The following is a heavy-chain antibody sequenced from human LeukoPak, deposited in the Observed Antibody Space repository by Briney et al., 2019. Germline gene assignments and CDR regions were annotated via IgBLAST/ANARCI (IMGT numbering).Heavy chain of an antibody. D-gene: IGHD3-16*01. V-gene: IGHV4-59*01. J-gene: IGHJ4*02. CDR2: IYYSGRT. CDR3: ARVEGDYFDY. Sequence: PSETLSLTCTVSGGSITSCYWSWIRQPPGKGLEWIGYIYYSGRTNYSPSLKSRVTISLDTSKNQFSLKLSSVTAADTAVYYCARVEGDYFDYWGQGTLDTVSS. CDR1: GGSITSCY.